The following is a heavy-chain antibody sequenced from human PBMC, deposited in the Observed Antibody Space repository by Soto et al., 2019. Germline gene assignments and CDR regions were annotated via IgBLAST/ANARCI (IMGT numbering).Heavy chain of an antibody. V-gene: IGHV3-23*01. CDR1: GFTFSSYA. Sequence: EVQLLESGGGWVQPGGSLRLSCAASGFTFSSYAMSWVRQAPGKGLEWVSSISNSDDTYYADSVKGRFTISRDKSKDTLHLQMNSLRAEDTALYYCAKLRGLPWYFDFWGQGTLVTVSS. CDR3: AKLRGLPWYFDF. CDR2: ISNSDDT. J-gene: IGHJ4*02.